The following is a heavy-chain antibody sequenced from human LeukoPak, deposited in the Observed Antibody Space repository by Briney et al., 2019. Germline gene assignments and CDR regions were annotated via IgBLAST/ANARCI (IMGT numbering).Heavy chain of an antibody. CDR1: GYTFTGYY. Sequence: ASVKVSCKASGYTFTGYYMHWVRQAPGQGLEWMGWISAYNGNTSYAQKLQGRVTMTTDTSTSTAYMELRSLRSDDTAVYYCAREAHHYYYYYMDVWGKGTTVTVSS. CDR3: AREAHHYYYYYMDV. J-gene: IGHJ6*03. V-gene: IGHV1-18*04. CDR2: ISAYNGNT.